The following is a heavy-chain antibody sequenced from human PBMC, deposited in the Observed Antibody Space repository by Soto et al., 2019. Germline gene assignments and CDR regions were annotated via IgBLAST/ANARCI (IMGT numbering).Heavy chain of an antibody. Sequence: QVHLVQSGAEVKKPGASVKVSFKGSGYAFTTYGITWVRQAPGQGLEWMGWISAHNGNTNYAQKLQGRVTVTRDTSTSTAYMELSSLRSDDTAVYYCARGGYGDYWGQGAVVTVSS. D-gene: IGHD1-1*01. V-gene: IGHV1-18*01. CDR3: ARGGYGDY. CDR1: GYAFTTYG. J-gene: IGHJ4*02. CDR2: ISAHNGNT.